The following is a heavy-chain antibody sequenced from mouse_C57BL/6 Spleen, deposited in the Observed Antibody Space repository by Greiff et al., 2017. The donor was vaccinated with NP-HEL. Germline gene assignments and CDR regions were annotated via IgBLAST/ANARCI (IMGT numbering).Heavy chain of an antibody. CDR1: GFTFSSYA. Sequence: EVQRVESGEGLVKPGGSLKLSCAASGFTFSSYAMSWVRQTPEKRLEWVAYISSGGDYIYYADTVKGRFTISRDNARNTLYLHMSSLKSEDTAMYYCTRDGGGYYAMDYWGQGTSVTVAS. V-gene: IGHV5-9-1*02. D-gene: IGHD2-3*01. CDR2: ISSGGDYI. J-gene: IGHJ4*01. CDR3: TRDGGGYYAMDY.